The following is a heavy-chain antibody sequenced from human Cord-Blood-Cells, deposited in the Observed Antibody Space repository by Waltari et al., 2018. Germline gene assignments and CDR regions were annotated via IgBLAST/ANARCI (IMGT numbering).Heavy chain of an antibody. CDR3: ARRIPHGYYYGSGSYYFDY. D-gene: IGHD3-10*01. CDR1: GGSISSSSYY. V-gene: IGHV4-39*01. CDR2: IYYSGRT. J-gene: IGHJ4*02. Sequence: QLQLQESGPGLVKPSETLSLTCTVSGGSISSSSYYWGWIRQPPGKGLAWFGSIYYSGRTYYNPSLKSRVTISVDTSKNQFSLKLSSVTAADTAVYYCARRIPHGYYYGSGSYYFDYWGQGTLVTVSS.